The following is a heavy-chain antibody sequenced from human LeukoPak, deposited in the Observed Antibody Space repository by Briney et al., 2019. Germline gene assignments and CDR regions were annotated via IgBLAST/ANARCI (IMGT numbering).Heavy chain of an antibody. CDR3: ARDAGRYGSVPQRN. CDR2: IIPILRTP. J-gene: IGHJ4*02. D-gene: IGHD3-10*01. V-gene: IGHV1-69*11. CDR1: GGTFSSYA. Sequence: GASVKVSCKASGGTFSSYAISWVRQAPGQGLEWMGKIIPILRTPNYAQNFQGRVTITTDESTSTAYMELSSLRSEDTAVYYCARDAGRYGSVPQRNWGQGTLVTVSS.